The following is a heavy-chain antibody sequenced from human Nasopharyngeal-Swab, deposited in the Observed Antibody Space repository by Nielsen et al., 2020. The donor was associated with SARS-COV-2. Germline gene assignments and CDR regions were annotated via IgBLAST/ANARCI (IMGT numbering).Heavy chain of an antibody. Sequence: WIRQPPGKGLEWVSYISSSSSYTNYADSVKGRFTISRDNAKNSLYLQMNSLRAEDTAVYYCTCAPETTMHPAYWGQGTLVTVSS. CDR3: TCAPETTMHPAY. J-gene: IGHJ4*02. CDR2: ISSSSSYT. D-gene: IGHD4-17*01. V-gene: IGHV3-11*03.